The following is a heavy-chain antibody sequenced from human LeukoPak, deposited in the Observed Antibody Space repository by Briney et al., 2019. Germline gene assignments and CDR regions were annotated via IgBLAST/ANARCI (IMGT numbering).Heavy chain of an antibody. D-gene: IGHD3-3*01. CDR2: IYYSGST. CDR3: ARAGAQYYDFWSGSYYFDY. V-gene: IGHV4-30-4*01. J-gene: IGHJ4*02. Sequence: SETLSLTCTVSGGSTSSGDYYWSWIRQPPGKGLEWIGYIYYSGSTYYNPSLKSRVTISVDTSKNQFSLKLSSVTAADTAVYYCARAGAQYYDFWSGSYYFDYWGQGTLVTVSS. CDR1: GGSTSSGDYY.